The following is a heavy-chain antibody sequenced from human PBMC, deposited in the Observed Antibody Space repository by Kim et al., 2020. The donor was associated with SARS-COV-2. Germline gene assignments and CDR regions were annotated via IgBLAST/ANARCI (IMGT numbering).Heavy chain of an antibody. CDR2: IYNDGIYK. Sequence: GGSLRLSCSSSGSTFSSQGIHWVRQAPGKGLEWVAVIYNDGIYKYYADSVEGRFTISRDNSNNTLYLQMSSLRAEDTALYYCVSQIWHENCSYGLDIWGPGTTVTVSS. CDR3: VSQIWHENCSYGLDI. J-gene: IGHJ6*02. CDR1: GSTFSSQG. V-gene: IGHV3-33*01. D-gene: IGHD2-21*02.